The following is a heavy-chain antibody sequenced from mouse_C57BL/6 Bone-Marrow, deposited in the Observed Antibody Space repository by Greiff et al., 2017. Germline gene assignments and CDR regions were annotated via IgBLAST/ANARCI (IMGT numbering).Heavy chain of an antibody. CDR3: TTSPHGSSPYAMDY. J-gene: IGHJ4*01. CDR2: IDPENGDT. Sequence: EVQLQQSGAELVRPGASVKLSCTASGFNIKDDYMHWVKQRPEQGLEWIGWIDPENGDTEYASKFQGKATITADTSSHTAYLQLSSLTSEDTAVYYCTTSPHGSSPYAMDYWGQGTSVTVSS. D-gene: IGHD1-1*01. V-gene: IGHV14-4*01. CDR1: GFNIKDDY.